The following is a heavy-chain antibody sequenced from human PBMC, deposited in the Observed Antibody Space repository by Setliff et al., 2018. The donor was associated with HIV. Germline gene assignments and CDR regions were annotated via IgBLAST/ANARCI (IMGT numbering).Heavy chain of an antibody. CDR2: IKSRDDGGTA. V-gene: IGHV3-15*01. J-gene: IGHJ5*02. D-gene: IGHD2-21*01. Sequence: GGSLRLSCATSRFSFSTFWMTWVRQAPGKGLEWVGLIKSRDDGGTADYAAPVKGRFTISRDDSNDTLYLQMNNLKTEDAAVYYCLLIPPFDPWGQGTQVTVSS. CDR3: LLIPPFDP. CDR1: RFSFSTFW.